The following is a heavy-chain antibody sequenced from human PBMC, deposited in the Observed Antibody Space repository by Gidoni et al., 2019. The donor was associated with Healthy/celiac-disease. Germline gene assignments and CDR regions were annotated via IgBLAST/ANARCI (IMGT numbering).Heavy chain of an antibody. CDR3: AKDFARVPPVHDI. CDR2: ISYDGSNK. J-gene: IGHJ3*02. Sequence: QVQLVESGGGVVQPGRSLRLSCAAPGFPFSTYGRHWVRQAPGKGLEWVAVISYDGSNKYYADSVKGRFTISRDNSKNTLYLQMNSLRAEDTAVYYCAKDFARVPPVHDIWGQGTMVTVSS. V-gene: IGHV3-30*18. D-gene: IGHD3-10*01. CDR1: GFPFSTYG.